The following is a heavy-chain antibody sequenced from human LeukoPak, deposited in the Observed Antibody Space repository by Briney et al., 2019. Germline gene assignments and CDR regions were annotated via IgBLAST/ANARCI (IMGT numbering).Heavy chain of an antibody. Sequence: PSETLSLTCTVSGGSTSSYYWSWIRQPPGKGLEWIGYIYYSGSTNYNPSLKSRVTISVDTSKNQFSLKLSSVTAADTAVYYCARRRGNWAFDIWGQGTMVTVSS. D-gene: IGHD1-1*01. CDR3: ARRRGNWAFDI. J-gene: IGHJ3*02. V-gene: IGHV4-59*08. CDR1: GGSTSSYY. CDR2: IYYSGST.